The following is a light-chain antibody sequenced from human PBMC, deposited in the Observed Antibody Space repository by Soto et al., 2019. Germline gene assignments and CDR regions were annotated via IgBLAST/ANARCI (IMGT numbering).Light chain of an antibody. CDR2: MNN. Sequence: QLVLTQPPSLSGTPGQTVTISCIGSRSNIGSAIVHWYQQIPGTAPKHLIYMNNQRPSGVPDRFSGSTSGTSASLVITGLRPEDEADYYCVAWDDNLSSRVFGGGTKLTVL. CDR3: VAWDDNLSSRV. V-gene: IGLV1-47*01. CDR1: RSNIGSAI. J-gene: IGLJ3*02.